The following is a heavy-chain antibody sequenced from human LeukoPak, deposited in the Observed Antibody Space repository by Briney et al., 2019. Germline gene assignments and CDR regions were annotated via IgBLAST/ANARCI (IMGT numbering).Heavy chain of an antibody. V-gene: IGHV4-59*01. CDR3: ARARSYSSGWAFDY. CDR2: IYYSGST. Sequence: PSETLSLTCTVSGGSISSYYWSWIRQPPGKGLEWIGYIYYSGSTNYNPSLKSRVTISVDTSKNQFSLKLSSVTAADTAVYYCARARSYSSGWAFDYWGQGTLVTVSS. D-gene: IGHD6-19*01. J-gene: IGHJ4*02. CDR1: GGSISSYY.